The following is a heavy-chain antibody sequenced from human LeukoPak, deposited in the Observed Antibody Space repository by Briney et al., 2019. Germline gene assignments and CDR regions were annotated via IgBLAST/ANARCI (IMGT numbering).Heavy chain of an antibody. Sequence: SVKVSCKASGGTFSSYAISWVRQAHGQGLEWMGGIIPIFGTANYAQKFQGRVTITADESTSTAYMELSSLRSEDTAVYYCARVSLRGWEVYYYGSGSYDYYYGMDVWGKGTTVTVSS. V-gene: IGHV1-69*01. D-gene: IGHD3-10*01. CDR2: IIPIFGTA. CDR3: ARVSLRGWEVYYYGSGSYDYYYGMDV. J-gene: IGHJ6*04. CDR1: GGTFSSYA.